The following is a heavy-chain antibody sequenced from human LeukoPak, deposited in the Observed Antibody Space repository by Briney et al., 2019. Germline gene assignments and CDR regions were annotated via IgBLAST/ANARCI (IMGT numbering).Heavy chain of an antibody. D-gene: IGHD2/OR15-2a*01. Sequence: ASVKVSCKVSGYTLTELSMHWVRPAPGKGLEWMGGFDPEDGETIYAQKFQGRVTMTEDTSTDTAYMELSSLRSEDTAVYYCATCKTPDYYYYMDVWGKGTTVTVSS. J-gene: IGHJ6*03. CDR2: FDPEDGET. V-gene: IGHV1-24*01. CDR1: GYTLTELS. CDR3: ATCKTPDYYYYMDV.